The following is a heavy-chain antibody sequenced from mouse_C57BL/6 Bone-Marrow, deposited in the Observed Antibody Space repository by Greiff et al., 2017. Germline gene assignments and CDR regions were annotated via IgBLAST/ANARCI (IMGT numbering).Heavy chain of an antibody. J-gene: IGHJ2*01. D-gene: IGHD2-4*01. V-gene: IGHV1-19*01. CDR1: GYTFTDYY. CDR2: INPYNGGT. CDR3: ARWGLGYDYYFDY. Sequence: VQLKESGPVLVKPGASVKMSCKASGYTFTDYYMNWVKQSHGKSLEWLGVINPYNGGTSYNQKFKGKATLTVDKSSSTAYMELNSLTSEDSAVYYCARWGLGYDYYFDYWGQGTTLTVSS.